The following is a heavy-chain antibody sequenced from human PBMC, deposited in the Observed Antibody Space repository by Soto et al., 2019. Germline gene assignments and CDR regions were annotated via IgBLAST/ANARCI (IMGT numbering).Heavy chain of an antibody. J-gene: IGHJ2*01. Sequence: QVQLVQSGAEVKKPGASVKVSCKASGYTFTSYGISWVRQAPGQGLEWMGWISAYNGNTNYAQKLQGRVTMTTDASTSTAYMELRSLRSDDTAVYYCARDVWGSDYGDYWYFDLWGRGTLVTVSS. CDR1: GYTFTSYG. V-gene: IGHV1-18*01. CDR3: ARDVWGSDYGDYWYFDL. D-gene: IGHD4-17*01. CDR2: ISAYNGNT.